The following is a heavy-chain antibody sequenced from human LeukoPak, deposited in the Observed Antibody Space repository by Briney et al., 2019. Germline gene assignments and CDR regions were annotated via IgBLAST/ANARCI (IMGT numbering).Heavy chain of an antibody. CDR1: GLTVNDNY. V-gene: IGHV3-53*01. CDR2: IFAGGQT. J-gene: IGHJ4*02. Sequence: GGSLRLSCALSGLTVNDNYMSWVRQAPGKGLEWVSLIFAGGQTYYADFVQGRFSISRDMSRNILFLDMSSLRAEDTAVFFCARANPVYGDFDYWGQGTLVTVSS. CDR3: ARANPVYGDFDY. D-gene: IGHD4-17*01.